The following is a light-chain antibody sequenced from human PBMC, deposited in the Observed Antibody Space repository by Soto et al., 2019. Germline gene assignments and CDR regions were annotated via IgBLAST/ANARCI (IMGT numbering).Light chain of an antibody. J-gene: IGKJ5*01. CDR2: AAS. CDR3: QQADSLPLVT. CDR1: QSVSSN. V-gene: IGKV1-39*01. Sequence: DFQMTQSPCSLSASAGDGVMITCLASQSVSSNLSWYQQRPGKAPKLLIYAASTLQSGVPSRFSGRGSGTDFTLTISSLQPEDFATYYCQQADSLPLVTFGQGTRLEIK.